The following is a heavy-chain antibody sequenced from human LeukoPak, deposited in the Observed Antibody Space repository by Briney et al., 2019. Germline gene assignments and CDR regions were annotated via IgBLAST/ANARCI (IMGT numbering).Heavy chain of an antibody. Sequence: GRSLRLSCAASGFNFNTYGMNWVRQVPGTGLEWVAFISHDGSDKYYADSVKGRFTISRDNSKNTLYLQMNSLRPEDTAVYYCARDCASIAAAVYWYFDLWGRGTLVTVSS. CDR1: GFNFNTYG. CDR2: ISHDGSDK. V-gene: IGHV3-30-3*01. J-gene: IGHJ2*01. D-gene: IGHD6-13*01. CDR3: ARDCASIAAAVYWYFDL.